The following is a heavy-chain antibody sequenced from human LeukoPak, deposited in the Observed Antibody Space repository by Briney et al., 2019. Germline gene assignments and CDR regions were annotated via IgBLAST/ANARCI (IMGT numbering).Heavy chain of an antibody. CDR3: TRDSLPGIIASIFDS. J-gene: IGHJ4*02. D-gene: IGHD3-10*01. Sequence: VASVKVSCKASGYTFTSYGISWVRQAPGQGLEWMGWIKPNSGGTKYAQNFQGRVTLTKDTSINTAYMELSRLRSDDTAIYYCTRDSLPGIIASIFDSWGQGTLVTVSS. CDR2: IKPNSGGT. V-gene: IGHV1-2*02. CDR1: GYTFTSYG.